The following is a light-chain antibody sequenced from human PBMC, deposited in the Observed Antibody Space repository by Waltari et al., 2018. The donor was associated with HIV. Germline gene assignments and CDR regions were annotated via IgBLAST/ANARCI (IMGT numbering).Light chain of an antibody. J-gene: IGLJ3*02. CDR1: SSNIGSNI. CDR3: AAWDDSLNGWV. Sequence: QSVLTQPPSASGTPGQRVTISCSGSSSNIGSNIVNWYQQLPGTAPKLLIYSNIHRPSGVPDRFSGSKSGTSASLAISVLQSEDEADYYCAAWDDSLNGWVFGGGTKLTVL. CDR2: SNI. V-gene: IGLV1-44*01.